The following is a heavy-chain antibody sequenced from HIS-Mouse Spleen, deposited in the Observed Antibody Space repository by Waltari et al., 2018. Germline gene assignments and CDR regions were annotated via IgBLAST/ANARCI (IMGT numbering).Heavy chain of an antibody. CDR2: IKQDGSEK. V-gene: IGHV3-7*01. CDR1: GFPFSSYW. D-gene: IGHD3-22*01. J-gene: IGHJ4*02. CDR3: AREGYYDSSGYPYFDY. Sequence: EVQLVESGGGLVQPGGSLRLSWAVSGFPFSSYWMSWVRQAPGKGLEWVANIKQDGSEKYYVDSVKGRFTISRDNAKNSLYLQMNSLRAEDTAVYYCAREGYYDSSGYPYFDYWGQGTLVTVSS.